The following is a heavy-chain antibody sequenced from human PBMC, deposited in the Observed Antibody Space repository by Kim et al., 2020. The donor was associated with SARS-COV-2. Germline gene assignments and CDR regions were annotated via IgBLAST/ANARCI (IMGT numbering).Heavy chain of an antibody. V-gene: IGHV3-74*01. J-gene: IGHJ6*02. CDR3: ARGNYHGMDV. CDR2: ST. Sequence: STIYADSVKGRFTISRDNARNTLYLQVSSLRAEDTAVYYCARGNYHGMDVWGQGTTVTVSS.